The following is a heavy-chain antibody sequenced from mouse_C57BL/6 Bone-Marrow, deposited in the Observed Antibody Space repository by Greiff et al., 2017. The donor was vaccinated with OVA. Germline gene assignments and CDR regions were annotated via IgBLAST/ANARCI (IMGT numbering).Heavy chain of an antibody. V-gene: IGHV1-69*01. CDR1: GYTFTSYW. CDR2: IDPSDSYT. J-gene: IGHJ2*01. CDR3: ARNSPLFDY. D-gene: IGHD2-12*01. Sequence: QQSCKASGYTFTSYWMHWVKQRPGQGLEWIGEIDPSDSYTNYNQKFKGKSTLTVDKSSSTAYMQLSSLTSEDSAVYYCARNSPLFDYWGQGTTLTVSS.